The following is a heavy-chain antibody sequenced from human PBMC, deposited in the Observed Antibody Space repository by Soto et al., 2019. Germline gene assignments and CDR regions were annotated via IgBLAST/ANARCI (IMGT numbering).Heavy chain of an antibody. Sequence: QVQLVQSGAEVKKPGSSVKVSCKAPGGTFSSYAISWVRQAPGQGLEWMGGIIPIFGTANYAQKFQGRVTITADESTGTGYMEVSSLRSEDTAVYYCARSQGGSSSLDIYYYYYYGMDVWGQGTTVTVSS. CDR1: GGTFSSYA. CDR3: ARSQGGSSSLDIYYYYYYGMDV. D-gene: IGHD2-15*01. J-gene: IGHJ6*02. V-gene: IGHV1-69*01. CDR2: IIPIFGTA.